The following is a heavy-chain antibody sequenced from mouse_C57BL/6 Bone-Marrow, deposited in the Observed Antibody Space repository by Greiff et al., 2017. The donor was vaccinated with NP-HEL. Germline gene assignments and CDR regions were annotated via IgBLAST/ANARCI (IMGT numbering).Heavy chain of an antibody. J-gene: IGHJ4*01. CDR2: INPNNGGT. CDR3: ARRPIYAMDY. V-gene: IGHV1-26*01. CDR1: GYTFTDYY. D-gene: IGHD6-5*01. Sequence: VQLQQSGPELVKPGASVKISCKASGYTFTDYYMNWVKQSHGKSLEWIGDINPNNGGTSYNQKFKGKATLTVDKSSSTAYMELRSLTSEESAVYYCARRPIYAMDYWGQGTSVTVSS.